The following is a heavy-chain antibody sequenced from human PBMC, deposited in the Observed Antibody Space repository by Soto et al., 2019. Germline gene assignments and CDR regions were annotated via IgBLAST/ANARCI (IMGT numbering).Heavy chain of an antibody. D-gene: IGHD6-19*01. V-gene: IGHV3-33*01. CDR3: ARDVVTAVAGSVNWFDP. Sequence: QVQLVESGGGVVQSGRSLTLSCAASGFSLRTSGMHWLRRAPGKGLEWVAFIWYDGTKKFYANSVKGRSTISKDNSNNSLYLQMSGLRAEDTAVYYCARDVVTAVAGSVNWFDPWGQGTLVTVSS. J-gene: IGHJ5*02. CDR2: IWYDGTKK. CDR1: GFSLRTSG.